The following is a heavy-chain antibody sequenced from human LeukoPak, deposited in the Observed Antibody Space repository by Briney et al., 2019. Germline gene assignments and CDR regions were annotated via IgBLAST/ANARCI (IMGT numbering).Heavy chain of an antibody. D-gene: IGHD3-9*01. CDR3: ARGETGLYYDIPAYFDY. CDR2: INHSGST. CDR1: GGSFSGYY. V-gene: IGHV4-34*01. Sequence: PSETLSLTCAVYGGSFSGYYWRWIRQPPGKGLEWIGEINHSGSTNYNPSLKRRVTISVDTSKNQFSLKLSSVTAADTAVYYCARGETGLYYDIPAYFDYWGQGTLVTVSS. J-gene: IGHJ4*02.